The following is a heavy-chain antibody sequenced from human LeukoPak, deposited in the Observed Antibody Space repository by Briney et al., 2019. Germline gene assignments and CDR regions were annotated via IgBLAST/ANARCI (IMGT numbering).Heavy chain of an antibody. Sequence: GGSLRLSCAASGFTFSGSAMHWVRQASGKGLEWVGRIRSKANSYATAYAAAGKGRVPISRDDSKNTAYLQMNSLKTEDTAVYYCTSGPVGAKFYYYYYMDVWGKGTTVTVSS. CDR1: GFTFSGSA. CDR2: IRSKANSYAT. V-gene: IGHV3-73*01. J-gene: IGHJ6*03. CDR3: TSGPVGAKFYYYYYMDV. D-gene: IGHD1-26*01.